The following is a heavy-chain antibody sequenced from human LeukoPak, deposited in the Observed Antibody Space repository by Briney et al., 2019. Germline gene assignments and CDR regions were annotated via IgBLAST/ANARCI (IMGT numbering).Heavy chain of an antibody. CDR2: IYSGGST. CDR3: ARLYSGYYYDSSGYYPPHFDY. Sequence: PGGSLRLSCAASGFTVSSNYMSWVRQAPGKGLEWVSLIYSGGSTYYADSVKGRFTISRDNSKNTLYLQMNSLRAEDTAVYYCARLYSGYYYDSSGYYPPHFDYWGRGTLVTVSS. J-gene: IGHJ4*02. D-gene: IGHD3-22*01. V-gene: IGHV3-53*01. CDR1: GFTVSSNY.